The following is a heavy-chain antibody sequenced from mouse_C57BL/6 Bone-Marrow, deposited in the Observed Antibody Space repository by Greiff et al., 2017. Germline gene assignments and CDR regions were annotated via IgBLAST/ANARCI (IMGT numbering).Heavy chain of an antibody. Sequence: EVKLEESGGGLVQPGGSLKLSCAASGFTFSDYGMAWVRQAPRKGPEWVAFISNLAYSIYYAYTVTGRFTISRENAKNTLYLEMSSLRSEDTAMYYCARIYYGNQAWFAYWGQGTLVTVSA. CDR1: GFTFSDYG. D-gene: IGHD2-1*01. J-gene: IGHJ3*01. CDR3: ARIYYGNQAWFAY. V-gene: IGHV5-15*04. CDR2: ISNLAYSI.